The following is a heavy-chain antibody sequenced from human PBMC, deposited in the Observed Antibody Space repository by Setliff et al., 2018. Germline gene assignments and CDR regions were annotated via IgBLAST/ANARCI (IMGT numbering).Heavy chain of an antibody. V-gene: IGHV3-30*03. CDR2: ISYDDTKK. D-gene: IGHD4-4*01. CDR1: NFPFSAAW. J-gene: IGHJ6*03. Sequence: SGGSLRLSCTTSNFPFSAAWMSWVRQAPGKGLEWVALISYDDTKKYFADSVKGRFTISRDSSRNTLYLQMSSLRPEDTALYYCARSTITFSGEDFYFFYYMDVWGKGTTVTVSS. CDR3: ARSTITFSGEDFYFFYYMDV.